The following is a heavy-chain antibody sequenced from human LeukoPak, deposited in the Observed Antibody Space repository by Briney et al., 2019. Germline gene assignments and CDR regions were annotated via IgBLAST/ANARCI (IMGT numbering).Heavy chain of an antibody. CDR2: INPNSGGT. J-gene: IGHJ5*02. V-gene: IGHV1-2*02. CDR3: ARDLTMVRGVINWFDP. CDR1: GYTITGYY. D-gene: IGHD3-10*01. Sequence: GASVKVSCKASGYTITGYYMHWVRQAPGQGLEWMGWINPNSGGTNYAQKFQGRVTMTRDTSISTAYMELSRLRSDDTAVYYCARDLTMVRGVINWFDPWGQGTLVTVSS.